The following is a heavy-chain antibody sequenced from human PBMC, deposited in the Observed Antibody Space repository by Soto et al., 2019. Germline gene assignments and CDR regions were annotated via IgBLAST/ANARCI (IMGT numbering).Heavy chain of an antibody. CDR2: IYWDDDK. V-gene: IGHV2-5*02. Sequence: QITVKESGPKLVKPSQTLTLTCAFSGFSLSTSGVGVGWVRQPPGKAPEWLALIYWDDDKRYRPSLKSRLSIATDTSKDQVVFTMTNMDPVDTATYYCVHQDGNNNSYAYELWGSCNLVTVSS. J-gene: IGHJ2*01. CDR1: GFSLSTSGVG. CDR3: VHQDGNNNSYAYEL. D-gene: IGHD1-26*01.